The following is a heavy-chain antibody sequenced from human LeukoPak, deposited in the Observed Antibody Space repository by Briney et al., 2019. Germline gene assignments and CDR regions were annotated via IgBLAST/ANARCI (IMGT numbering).Heavy chain of an antibody. D-gene: IGHD2-15*01. CDR2: INHSGST. J-gene: IGHJ5*02. CDR3: ARHGVATWFDP. CDR1: GGSFSGYY. Sequence: SETLSLTCAVYGGSFSGYYWSWIRQPPGKGLEWIGEINHSGSTNYNPSLKSRVTISVDTSKNQFSVKLSSVTAADTAVYYCARHGVATWFDPWGQGTLVTVSS. V-gene: IGHV4-34*01.